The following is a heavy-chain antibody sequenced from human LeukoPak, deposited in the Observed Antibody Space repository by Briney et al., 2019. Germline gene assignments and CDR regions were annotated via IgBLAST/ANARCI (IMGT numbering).Heavy chain of an antibody. CDR3: ARHVHCSSTSCYLHRDNWFDP. J-gene: IGHJ5*02. V-gene: IGHV4-38-2*02. CDR1: GYSISSGYF. D-gene: IGHD2-2*01. Sequence: SETLSLTCTVSGYSISSGYFWGWIRQPPGKGLEWFGSIYRNGSTYYNPSLKSRVTISVDTSKNQFSLKLSSVTAADTAVYYCARHVHCSSTSCYLHRDNWFDPWGQGTLVTVSS. CDR2: IYRNGST.